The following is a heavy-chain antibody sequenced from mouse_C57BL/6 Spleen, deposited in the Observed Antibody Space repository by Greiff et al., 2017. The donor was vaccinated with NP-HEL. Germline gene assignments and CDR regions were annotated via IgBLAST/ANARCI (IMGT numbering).Heavy chain of an antibody. CDR3: ASSYYDFLWFAY. CDR1: GFSLTSYG. CDR2: IWSGGST. V-gene: IGHV2-2*01. D-gene: IGHD2-4*01. J-gene: IGHJ3*01. Sequence: QVQLKQSGPGLVQPSQSLSITCTVSGFSLTSYGVHWVRQSPGKGLEWLGVIWSGGSTDYNAAFISRLSISKDNSKSQVFFKMNSRQADDTAIYYCASSYYDFLWFAYWGQGTLVTVSA.